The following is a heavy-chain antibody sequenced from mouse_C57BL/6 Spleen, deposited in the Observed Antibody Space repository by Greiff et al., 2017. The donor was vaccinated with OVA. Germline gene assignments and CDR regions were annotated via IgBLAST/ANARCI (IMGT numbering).Heavy chain of an antibody. CDR3: AWARAQALYGLDY. CDR2: ISSGSSTI. V-gene: IGHV5-17*01. J-gene: IGHJ4*01. D-gene: IGHD3-2*02. CDR1: GFTFSDYG. Sequence: EVNVVESGGGLVKPGGSLKLSCAASGFTFSDYGMHWVRQAPEKGLEWVAYISSGSSTIYYADTVKGRFTLSRDNAKNTLFLQMTRLRSEYTAMDYYAWARAQALYGLDYWGQGTSVTVSS.